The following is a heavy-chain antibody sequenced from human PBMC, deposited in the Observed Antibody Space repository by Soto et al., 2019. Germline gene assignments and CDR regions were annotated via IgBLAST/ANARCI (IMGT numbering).Heavy chain of an antibody. CDR2: INTDGSST. D-gene: IGHD2-2*01. J-gene: IGHJ4*02. V-gene: IGHV3-74*01. Sequence: PGGSLRLSCAASGFPFSSFWMHWVRQAPGKGLVWVSRINTDGSSTSYVDSVKGRFTISRDNAKNSLYLQMNSLRAADTAVYYCARVYVWNCISTSCPFDYWGQGTLVTVSS. CDR1: GFPFSSFW. CDR3: ARVYVWNCISTSCPFDY.